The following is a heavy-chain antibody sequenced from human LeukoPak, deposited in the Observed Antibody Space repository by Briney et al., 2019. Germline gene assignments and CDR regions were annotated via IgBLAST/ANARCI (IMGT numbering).Heavy chain of an antibody. Sequence: GGSLRLSCAASGFTFSSYSMNWFRQAPGKGLEWVGFIRSKAYGGTTEYAASVKGRFTISRDDSKSIAYLQMNSLKTEDTAVYYCTRDGILWFGELPPAIDYWGQGTLVTVSS. J-gene: IGHJ4*02. CDR2: IRSKAYGGTT. D-gene: IGHD3-10*01. CDR1: GFTFSSYS. V-gene: IGHV3-49*03. CDR3: TRDGILWFGELPPAIDY.